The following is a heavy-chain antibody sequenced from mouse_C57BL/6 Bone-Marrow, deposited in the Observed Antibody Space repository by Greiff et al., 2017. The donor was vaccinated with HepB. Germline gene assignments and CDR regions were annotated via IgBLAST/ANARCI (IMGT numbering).Heavy chain of an antibody. CDR2: IYPGSGST. J-gene: IGHJ2*01. CDR3: ARGVFWDHDCY. D-gene: IGHD4-1*01. Sequence: QVQLQQPGAELVKPGASVKMSCKASGYTFTSYWITWVKQRPGQGLEWIGDIYPGSGSTNYKEKFKSKATLTVDTSSSTAYKQLSSLTPEDSAVYYCARGVFWDHDCYWGQGTTRTVSS. V-gene: IGHV1-55*01. CDR1: GYTFTSYW.